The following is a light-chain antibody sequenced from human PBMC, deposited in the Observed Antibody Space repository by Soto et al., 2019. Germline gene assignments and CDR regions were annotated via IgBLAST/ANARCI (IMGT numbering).Light chain of an antibody. J-gene: IGLJ2*01. Sequence: QSALTQPPSVSGSPGQSLTISCTGTSSDIGSYNRVSWYQPPPGTAPKLINYDVTNRPSGVPDRFSGSQSGNTASLTISGLQAEDEADYYCSSDASSNTFVFGGGTKVTVL. CDR2: DVT. V-gene: IGLV2-18*02. CDR3: SSDASSNTFV. CDR1: SSDIGSYNR.